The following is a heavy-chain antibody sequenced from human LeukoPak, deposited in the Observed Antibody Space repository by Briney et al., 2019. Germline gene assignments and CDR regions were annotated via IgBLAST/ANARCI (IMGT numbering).Heavy chain of an antibody. CDR1: GGSISSYY. D-gene: IGHD3-9*01. Sequence: SETLSLTCTVSGGSISSYYWSWIRQPPGKGLEWIGYIYYSGSTNYNPSLKSRVTISVDTSKNQFSLKLSSVTAADTAVYYCARMRQDYDILTGYFYYGMDVWGQGTTVTVSS. CDR2: IYYSGST. CDR3: ARMRQDYDILTGYFYYGMDV. V-gene: IGHV4-59*08. J-gene: IGHJ6*02.